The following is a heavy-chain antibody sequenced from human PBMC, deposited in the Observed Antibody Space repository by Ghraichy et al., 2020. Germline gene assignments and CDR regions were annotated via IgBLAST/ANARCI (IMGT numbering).Heavy chain of an antibody. J-gene: IGHJ4*02. V-gene: IGHV4-39*01. CDR1: VGSITTHYYY. D-gene: IGHD3-16*01. CDR3: ASTHRYGIDY. Sequence: LSLTCTVSVGSITTHYYYWGWIRQPPGKGLEWIGSIHHSGVTYYNSSLKSRVTISVDTSKTQFSMKLTSVTAADTAVYYCASTHRYGIDYWGQGTLVTLSS. CDR2: IHHSGVT.